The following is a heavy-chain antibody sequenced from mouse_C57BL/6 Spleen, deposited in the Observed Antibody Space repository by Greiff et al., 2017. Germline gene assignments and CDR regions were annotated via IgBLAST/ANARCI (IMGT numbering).Heavy chain of an antibody. V-gene: IGHV1-82*01. CDR1: GYAFSSSW. J-gene: IGHJ2*01. D-gene: IGHD1-1*01. CDR2: IYPGDGDT. Sequence: QVQLQQSGPELVKPGASVKISCKASGYAFSSSWMNWVKQRPGKGLEWIGRIYPGDGDTNYNGKFKGKATLTADKSSSTAYMQLSSLTSEDSAVYFWAITTVVATNYWGQGTTLTVSS. CDR3: AITTVVATNY.